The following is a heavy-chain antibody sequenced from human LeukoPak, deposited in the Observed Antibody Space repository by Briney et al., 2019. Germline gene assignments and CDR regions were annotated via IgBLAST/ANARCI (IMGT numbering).Heavy chain of an antibody. CDR3: ARDSLYYYDSSGMYNWFDP. CDR2: IYYSGST. D-gene: IGHD3-22*01. J-gene: IGHJ5*02. Sequence: SETLSLTCTVSGGSISSSSYYWGWIRQPPGKGLEWIGSIYYSGSTYYNPSLKSRVTISVDTSKNQFSLKLSSVTAADTAVYYCARDSLYYYDSSGMYNWFDPWGQGTLVTVSS. CDR1: GGSISSSSYY. V-gene: IGHV4-39*07.